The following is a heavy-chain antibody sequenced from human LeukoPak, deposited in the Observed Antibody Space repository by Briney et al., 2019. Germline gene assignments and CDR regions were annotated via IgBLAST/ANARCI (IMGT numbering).Heavy chain of an antibody. J-gene: IGHJ4*02. CDR2: ISGSGSST. V-gene: IGHV3-23*01. Sequence: GGSLRLSCAASGFTFSSYGMTWVRQAPGKGLEWVSGISGSGSSTYYADSVKGRFTISRDNSKNTLFLQMNSLRVEDTAVYYCAKDQEAGADYWGQGTLVTVSS. D-gene: IGHD6-19*01. CDR1: GFTFSSYG. CDR3: AKDQEAGADY.